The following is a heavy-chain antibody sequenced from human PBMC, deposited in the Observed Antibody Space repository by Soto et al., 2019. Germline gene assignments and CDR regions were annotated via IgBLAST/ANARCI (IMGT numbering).Heavy chain of an antibody. D-gene: IGHD2-2*01. J-gene: IGHJ6*02. CDR1: GFTFSDPS. V-gene: IGHV3-72*01. Sequence: GGALRNSCGGSGFTFSDPSMGWGRQGPGEGGEGFGRTRNKANSYTTEYAASVKGRFTISRDDSKNSLYLQMNSLKTEDTAVYYCARDLGGYQLLGMGYGMDVWGQGTTVTVSS. CDR3: ARDLGGYQLLGMGYGMDV. CDR2: TRNKANSYTT.